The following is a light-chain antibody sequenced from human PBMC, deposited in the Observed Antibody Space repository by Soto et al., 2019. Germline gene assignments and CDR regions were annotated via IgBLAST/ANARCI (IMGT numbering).Light chain of an antibody. CDR2: GAS. CDR3: QQYGSSPPEFT. J-gene: IGKJ3*01. Sequence: EIVLTQSPGTLSLSAGERATLSCRASQSISSNYLAWYQQKPGQAPRLLIFGASYRATGIPGRFSGSGSGKEFTLNIGSLEPQDFAVYYCQQYGSSPPEFTFGPGTKVAIK. V-gene: IGKV3-20*01. CDR1: QSISSNY.